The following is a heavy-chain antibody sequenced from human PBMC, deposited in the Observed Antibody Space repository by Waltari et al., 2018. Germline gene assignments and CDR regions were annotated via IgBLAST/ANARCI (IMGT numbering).Heavy chain of an antibody. D-gene: IGHD4-17*01. CDR1: GGSISSGSYY. CDR3: ASFPRHVTTPRRNEN. CDR2: IYTSGRP. Sequence: QVQLQESGPGLVKPSQTLSLTCTVSGGSISSGSYYWSWIRQPAGKGLEWIVGIYTSGRPTHTTPLKSRGTISGATSKNQVSLKLSSVTAADTAVYYCASFPRHVTTPRRNENWGQGTLVTVSS. J-gene: IGHJ4*02. V-gene: IGHV4-61*02.